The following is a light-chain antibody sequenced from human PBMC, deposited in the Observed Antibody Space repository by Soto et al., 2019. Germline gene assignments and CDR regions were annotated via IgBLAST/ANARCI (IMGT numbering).Light chain of an antibody. CDR2: GAS. J-gene: IGKJ1*01. CDR1: QSVRSNF. Sequence: EIVLAQSPGTLSLSPGDRATLSCRASQSVRSNFLAWYQQKPGQAPRLLIYGASIRATGIPDRFSGSGSGTDITLTIRRLEPEDFAMYFCHQYGSSPRTFGQGTKVEIK. V-gene: IGKV3-20*01. CDR3: HQYGSSPRT.